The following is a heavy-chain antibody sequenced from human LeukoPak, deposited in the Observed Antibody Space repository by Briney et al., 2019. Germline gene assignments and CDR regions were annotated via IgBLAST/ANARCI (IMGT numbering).Heavy chain of an antibody. CDR1: GFTFSSYS. D-gene: IGHD3-22*01. CDR2: ISSSSSYI. CDR3: AREMGYYDSSGYYYELFDY. J-gene: IGHJ4*02. V-gene: IGHV3-21*01. Sequence: PGGSLRLSCAASGFTFSSYSMNWVRQAPGKGLEWVSSISSSSSYIYYADSVKGRFTISRDNAKNSLYLQMNSLRAEDTAVYYCAREMGYYDSSGYYYELFDYWGQGTLVTVSS.